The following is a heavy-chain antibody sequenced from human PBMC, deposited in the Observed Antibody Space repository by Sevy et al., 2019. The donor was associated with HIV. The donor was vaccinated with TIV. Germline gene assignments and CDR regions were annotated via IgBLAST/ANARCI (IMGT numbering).Heavy chain of an antibody. J-gene: IGHJ4*02. CDR3: ARGLDFWSGYLDY. V-gene: IGHV3-53*01. D-gene: IGHD3-3*01. CDR1: GFTVSSNY. CDR2: IYSGGST. Sequence: GGSLRLSCAASGFTVSSNYMSWVRQAPGKGLEWVSVIYSGGSTYYADSVKGRFTISRDNSKNTLYLQMNSLRAEDTAMYYCARGLDFWSGYLDYWGQGTLVTVSS.